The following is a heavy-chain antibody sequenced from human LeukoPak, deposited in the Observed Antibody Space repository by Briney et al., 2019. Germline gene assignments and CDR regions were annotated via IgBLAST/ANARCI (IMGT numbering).Heavy chain of an antibody. Sequence: SETLSLTCTVSGGSISSYYWSWIRQPPGKGLEWIGEINHSGSTNYNPSLKSRVTISVDTSKNQFSLKLSSVTAADTAVYYCARGSYDSSGYYSHYYYGMDVWGQGTTVTVSS. CDR1: GGSISSYY. CDR3: ARGSYDSSGYYSHYYYGMDV. D-gene: IGHD3-22*01. CDR2: INHSGST. J-gene: IGHJ6*02. V-gene: IGHV4-34*01.